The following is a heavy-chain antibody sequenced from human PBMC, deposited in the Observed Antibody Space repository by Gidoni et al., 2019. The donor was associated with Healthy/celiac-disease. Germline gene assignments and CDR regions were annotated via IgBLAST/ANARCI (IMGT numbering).Heavy chain of an antibody. CDR2: INHSGST. D-gene: IGHD2-2*02. CDR3: ARGNYCSSTSCYSAPFDC. V-gene: IGHV4-34*01. J-gene: IGHJ4*02. CDR1: GVSFSNYY. Sequence: QVQLQQWCAGLLKPSATLSLTCAVSGVSFSNYYWNWIRQPPGKGLEWIGEINHSGSTNYNPSLKSRVTISVDTSKNQFALKVNSVTAADTAVDYCARGNYCSSTSCYSAPFDCWGQGTLVTVSS.